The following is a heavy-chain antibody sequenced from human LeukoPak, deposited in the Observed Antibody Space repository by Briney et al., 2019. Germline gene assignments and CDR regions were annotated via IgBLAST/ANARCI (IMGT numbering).Heavy chain of an antibody. CDR2: ISGGGRST. V-gene: IGHV3-23*01. CDR3: ATDGSSTWYPDNWFDP. J-gene: IGHJ5*02. Sequence: PGGSLRLSCAASGFTFSSFGMSWVRQAPGKGLEWVSAISGGGRSTYYADSVKGRFTISRDNSKNTLHLQMNSLRAEDTAVYYCATDGSSTWYPDNWFDPWGQGTLVTVSS. CDR1: GFTFSSFG. D-gene: IGHD6-13*01.